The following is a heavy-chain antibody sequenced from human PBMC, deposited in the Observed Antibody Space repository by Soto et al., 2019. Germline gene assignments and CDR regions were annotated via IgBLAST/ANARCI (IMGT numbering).Heavy chain of an antibody. J-gene: IGHJ4*02. CDR1: GGSISSSSYY. Sequence: PSETLSLTCTVSGGSISSSSYYWGWIRQPPGKGLEWIGSIYYSGSTYYNPSLKSRVTISVDTSKNQFSLKLSSVTAADTAVYYCARLFFPGYRYGYYFDYWGQGTLVTVSS. V-gene: IGHV4-39*01. D-gene: IGHD5-18*01. CDR2: IYYSGST. CDR3: ARLFFPGYRYGYYFDY.